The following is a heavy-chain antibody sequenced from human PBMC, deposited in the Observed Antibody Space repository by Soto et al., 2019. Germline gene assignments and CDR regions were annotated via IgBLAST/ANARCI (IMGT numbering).Heavy chain of an antibody. CDR3: ARETTTVTLVNWFDP. CDR1: GFTFSSYS. J-gene: IGHJ5*02. D-gene: IGHD4-17*01. CDR2: ISSSSSTI. Sequence: EVQLVESGGGLVQPGGSLRLSCAASGFTFSSYSMNWVRQAPGKGLEWVSYISSSSSTIYYADSVKGRFTISRDNAKNSLYLQMNRLRDEDTAVYYCARETTTVTLVNWFDPWGQGTLVTVSS. V-gene: IGHV3-48*02.